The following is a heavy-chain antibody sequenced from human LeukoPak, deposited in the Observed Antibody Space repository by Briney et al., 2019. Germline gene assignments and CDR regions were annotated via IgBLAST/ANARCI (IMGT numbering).Heavy chain of an antibody. Sequence: PSETLSLTCTVSGGSISSYYWSWIRQPPGKGLEWIGYIYYSGSTNCNPSLKSRVTISVDTSKNQFSLKLSSVTAADTAVYYCARLGDGYNYGDWYFDLWGRGTLVTVSS. CDR3: ARLGDGYNYGDWYFDL. V-gene: IGHV4-59*08. CDR1: GGSISSYY. J-gene: IGHJ2*01. D-gene: IGHD5-24*01. CDR2: IYYSGST.